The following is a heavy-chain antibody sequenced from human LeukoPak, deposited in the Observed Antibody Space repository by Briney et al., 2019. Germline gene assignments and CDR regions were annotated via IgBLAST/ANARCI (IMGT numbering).Heavy chain of an antibody. Sequence: GGSLRLSCAASGFTFSSYAMSWVRQAPGKGLEWVSSISGNSGSTYYADSAKGRFTISRDNSKNTEYLQMNSLRAEDTAVYYCAKVSAWAMVGATYFDYWGQGTLVTVSS. D-gene: IGHD1-26*01. CDR3: AKVSAWAMVGATYFDY. CDR1: GFTFSSYA. CDR2: ISGNSGST. J-gene: IGHJ4*02. V-gene: IGHV3-23*01.